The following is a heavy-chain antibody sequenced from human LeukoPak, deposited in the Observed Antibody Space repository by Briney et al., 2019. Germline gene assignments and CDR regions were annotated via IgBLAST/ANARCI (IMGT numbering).Heavy chain of an antibody. D-gene: IGHD5-24*01. CDR3: ARDRRDGYNFFHPDFDY. CDR2: IDHSGST. J-gene: IGHJ4*02. V-gene: IGHV4-34*01. CDR1: GGSFSGYY. Sequence: SETLSLTCAVYGGSFSGYYWSWIRQPPGKGLEWIGEIDHSGSTNYNPSLKSRVTIPVDTSKDQLSLKLSSVTAADTAVYYCARDRRDGYNFFHPDFDYWGQGTLVTVSS.